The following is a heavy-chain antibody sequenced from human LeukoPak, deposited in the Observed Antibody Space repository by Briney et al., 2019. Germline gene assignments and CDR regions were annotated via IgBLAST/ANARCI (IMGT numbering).Heavy chain of an antibody. J-gene: IGHJ4*02. D-gene: IGHD3-22*01. CDR3: ARSANYFDTSGQDY. V-gene: IGHV3-74*01. CDR2: TNRDDSDT. Sequence: QTGGSLRLSCAASGFTFSGYWMHWVRQAPGKGLVLVSRTNRDDSDTSYADSVKGRFTISRDKAKSTLYLQMNSLRVEDTAVYYCARSANYFDTSGQDYWGQGTLVTVSS. CDR1: GFTFSGYW.